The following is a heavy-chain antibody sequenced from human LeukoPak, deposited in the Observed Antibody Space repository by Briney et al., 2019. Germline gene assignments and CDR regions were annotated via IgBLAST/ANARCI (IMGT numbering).Heavy chain of an antibody. V-gene: IGHV3-33*01. D-gene: IGHD1-26*01. J-gene: IGHJ3*02. CDR2: IWYEGSNK. CDR3: ARELGRVGAFDI. CDR1: GFTFSSYG. Sequence: PGGSLRLSCAASGFTFSSYGMHWVRQAPGKELEWVTVIWYEGSNKYYADSVKGRFIISRDNSKNTLYLQMNSLRVEDTAVYYCARELGRVGAFDIWGQGTIVTVSS.